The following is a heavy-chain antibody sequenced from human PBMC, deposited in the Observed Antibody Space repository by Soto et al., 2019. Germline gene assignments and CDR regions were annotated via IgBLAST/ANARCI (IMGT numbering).Heavy chain of an antibody. CDR2: VNTGTGN. D-gene: IGHD5-12*01. CDR1: GYTFTHYP. CDR3: ARSRGGYIPDVDS. V-gene: IGHV1-3*04. Sequence: QVQLLQSGVEVTKPGASVKLSCKTSGYTFTHYPIHWLRQAPGRRLEWVGWVNTGTGNRSQIFQGRFTITADTSATTVYIHLTSLRTEDTAIYYCARSRGGYIPDVDSWGQGTLVTVSS. J-gene: IGHJ5*01.